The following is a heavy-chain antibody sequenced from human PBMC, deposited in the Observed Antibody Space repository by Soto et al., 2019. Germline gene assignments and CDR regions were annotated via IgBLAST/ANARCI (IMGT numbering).Heavy chain of an antibody. Sequence: PGGSLRLSCAASGFTFSSYSMNWVRQAPGKGLEWVSSISSSSSYIYYADSVKGRFTISRDNAKNSLYLQMNSLRAEDTAVYYCARSPPPYDWCFDLWGRGTLVTVSS. CDR2: ISSSSSYI. CDR1: GFTFSSYS. D-gene: IGHD7-27*01. CDR3: ARSPPPYDWCFDL. J-gene: IGHJ2*01. V-gene: IGHV3-21*01.